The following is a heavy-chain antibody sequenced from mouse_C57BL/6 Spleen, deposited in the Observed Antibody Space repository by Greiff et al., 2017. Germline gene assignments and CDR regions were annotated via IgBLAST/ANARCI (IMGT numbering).Heavy chain of an antibody. CDR3: ASEGSLGTGTFDY. Sequence: QVQLQQPGAELVKPGASVKLSCKASGYTFTSYWMHWVKQRPGRGLEWIGRIDPKSGGTKYNEKFKSKATLTVDKPSSTAYMQLSSLTSEDSAVYYCASEGSLGTGTFDYWGQGTTLTVSS. D-gene: IGHD4-1*01. J-gene: IGHJ2*01. CDR1: GYTFTSYW. CDR2: IDPKSGGT. V-gene: IGHV1-72*01.